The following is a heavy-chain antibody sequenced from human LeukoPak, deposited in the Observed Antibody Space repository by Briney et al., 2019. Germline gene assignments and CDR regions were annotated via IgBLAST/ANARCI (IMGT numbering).Heavy chain of an antibody. CDR1: RFTFSSYW. D-gene: IGHD1-7*01. V-gene: IGHV3-74*01. CDR3: ARGTTSFYYYYGMDV. Sequence: GGSLRLSCAASRFTFSSYWMHWVRQAPGKGLVWVSRINSDGSSTSYADSVKGRFTISRDNAKNTLYLQMNSLRAEDTAVYYCARGTTSFYYYYGMDVWGQGTTVTVSS. J-gene: IGHJ6*02. CDR2: INSDGSST.